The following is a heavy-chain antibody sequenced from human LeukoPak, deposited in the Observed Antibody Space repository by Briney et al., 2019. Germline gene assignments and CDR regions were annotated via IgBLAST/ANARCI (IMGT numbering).Heavy chain of an antibody. J-gene: IGHJ4*02. CDR2: ISSSTTYI. CDR1: GFTFSSYS. CDR3: ARAVRKQSYYFDY. V-gene: IGHV3-21*01. D-gene: IGHD4-11*01. Sequence: TGGSLRLSCAASGFTFSSYSMNWVRQAPGKGLEWVSSISSSTTYIYYADSVKGRFTISRDNAKNSLYLQMNSLRAEDTAVYYCARAVRKQSYYFDYWGQGTLVTVSS.